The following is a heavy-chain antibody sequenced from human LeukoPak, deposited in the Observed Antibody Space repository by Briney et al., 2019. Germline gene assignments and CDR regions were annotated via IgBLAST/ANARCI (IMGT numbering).Heavy chain of an antibody. CDR2: IYTSGST. D-gene: IGHD2-2*01. CDR1: GGSISSYY. J-gene: IGHJ3*02. V-gene: IGHV4-4*07. CDR3: ARFCSSTSCYWGDAFDI. Sequence: PSETLSLTCTVSGGSISSYYWSWIRQPAGKGLEWIGRIYTSGSTNYDPSLKSRVTMSVDTSKNQFSLKLSSETAADTAVYYCARFCSSTSCYWGDAFDIWGQGTMVTVSS.